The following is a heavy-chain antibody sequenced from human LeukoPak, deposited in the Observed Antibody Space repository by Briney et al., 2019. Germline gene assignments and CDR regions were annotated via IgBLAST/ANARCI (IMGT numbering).Heavy chain of an antibody. J-gene: IGHJ4*02. CDR2: ISAYNGNT. CDR3: ARDSIAAAGTAVDY. V-gene: IGHV1-18*01. Sequence: ASVKVSCKASGYTFTSYGISWVRQAPRQGLEWMGWISAYNGNTNYAQKLQGRVTMTTDTSTSTAYMELRSLRSDDTAVYYCARDSIAAAGTAVDYWGQGTLVTVSS. CDR1: GYTFTSYG. D-gene: IGHD6-13*01.